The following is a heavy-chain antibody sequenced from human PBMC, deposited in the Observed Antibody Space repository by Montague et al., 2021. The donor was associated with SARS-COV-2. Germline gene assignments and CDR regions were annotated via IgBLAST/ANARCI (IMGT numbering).Heavy chain of an antibody. CDR3: ARHYSATLPAVY. CDR1: GGSISSFY. J-gene: IGHJ4*02. Sequence: SETLSLTGTVSGGSISSFYWSWFRQPPGKGLEWIGYISDSGSTNYNPSLTSRVTMSVDTSKNQFSLKVNSVTAADTAVYYCARHYSATLPAVYWGQGTRVTVPS. D-gene: IGHD2-15*01. V-gene: IGHV4-59*08. CDR2: ISDSGST.